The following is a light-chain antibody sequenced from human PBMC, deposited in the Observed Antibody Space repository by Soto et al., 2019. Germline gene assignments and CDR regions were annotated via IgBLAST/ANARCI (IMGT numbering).Light chain of an antibody. V-gene: IGLV2-14*01. J-gene: IGLJ1*01. CDR2: EVS. Sequence: QSVLTQPASVSGSPGQSITISCTGTSHDVGYYNYVSWYQHHPGKAPKLMIYEVSNRPSGVSNRFSGSKSGNTASLTISGLQTEDEADYYCNSYTSSSSYVFGTGTKLTVL. CDR3: NSYTSSSSYV. CDR1: SHDVGYYNY.